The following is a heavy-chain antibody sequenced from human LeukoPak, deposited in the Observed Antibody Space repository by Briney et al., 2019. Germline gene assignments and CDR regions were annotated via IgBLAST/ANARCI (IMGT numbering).Heavy chain of an antibody. D-gene: IGHD6-19*01. V-gene: IGHV3-30*04. Sequence: GGSLRLSCAASGFTFSSYAMHWVRQAPGKGLEWVAVISYDGRNKYDADSVKGRFTISRDNSKNTLFLQMNSLRADGTAVYYCARGLEEQWLTTDYWGQGTLVTVSS. J-gene: IGHJ4*02. CDR2: ISYDGRNK. CDR1: GFTFSSYA. CDR3: ARGLEEQWLTTDY.